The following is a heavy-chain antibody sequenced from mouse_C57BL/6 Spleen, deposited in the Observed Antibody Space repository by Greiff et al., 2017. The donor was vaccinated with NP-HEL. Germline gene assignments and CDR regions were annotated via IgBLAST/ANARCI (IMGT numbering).Heavy chain of an antibody. V-gene: IGHV1-64*01. Sequence: VQLQQPGAELVKPGASVKLSCKASGYTFTSYWMHWVKQRPGQGLEWIGMIHPNSGSTNYNEKFKSKATLTVDKSSSAAYMQLSSLTSEDSAVYYCALYYSKTDYYAMDYWGQGTSVTVSS. J-gene: IGHJ4*01. CDR2: IHPNSGST. D-gene: IGHD2-5*01. CDR3: ALYYSKTDYYAMDY. CDR1: GYTFTSYW.